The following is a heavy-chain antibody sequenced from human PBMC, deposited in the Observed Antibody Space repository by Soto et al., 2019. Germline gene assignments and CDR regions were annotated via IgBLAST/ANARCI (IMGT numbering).Heavy chain of an antibody. CDR3: TSSRLYSTIRVPDY. CDR2: IRSKAYGGTT. CDR1: GFTFGDYA. Sequence: GSLRLSCTASGFTFGDYAMSWFRQAPGKGLEWVGFIRSKAYGGTTEYAASVKGRFTISRDDSKSIAYLQMNSLKTEDTAVYYCTSSRLYSTIRVPDYWGQGTLVTVSS. V-gene: IGHV3-49*03. D-gene: IGHD4-4*01. J-gene: IGHJ4*02.